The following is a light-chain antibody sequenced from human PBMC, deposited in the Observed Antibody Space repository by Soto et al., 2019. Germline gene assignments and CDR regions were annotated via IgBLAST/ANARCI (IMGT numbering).Light chain of an antibody. CDR2: AAS. CDR1: QVINNW. Sequence: DIQMTQSPSSVSASVGDRVTITCRASQVINNWLDWYQQKPGKAPNLLIYAASTLQTGVPSRFSGRESGTDFTLNISSLQPEDFATYYCQQANSCPFTFGPGTKVDIK. CDR3: QQANSCPFT. V-gene: IGKV1-12*02. J-gene: IGKJ3*01.